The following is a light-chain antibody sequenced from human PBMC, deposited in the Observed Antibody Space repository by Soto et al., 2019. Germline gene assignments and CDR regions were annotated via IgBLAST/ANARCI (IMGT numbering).Light chain of an antibody. CDR1: QSINNY. CDR3: QQRSNRPPWT. Sequence: EIVLTQSPGTLSLSPGERATLSCKASQSINNYLAWYQKKPGQAPRLLIYDASNRATGIPARFSGSGSGTDFTLTISSREPEDFAVYYCQQRSNRPPWTFGQGTKVEIK. V-gene: IGKV3-11*01. CDR2: DAS. J-gene: IGKJ1*01.